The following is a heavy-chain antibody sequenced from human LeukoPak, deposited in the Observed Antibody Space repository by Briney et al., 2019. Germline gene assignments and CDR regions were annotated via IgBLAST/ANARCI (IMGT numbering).Heavy chain of an antibody. CDR2: IYYSGST. J-gene: IGHJ4*02. Sequence: SETLSLTCTVSGASVSSGSYYWSWIRQPPGKGLEWIGYIYYSGSTNYNPPLKSRVAISVDTSKNQFSLKLSSVTAADTAVYYCARDAADGDYFDYWGQGTLVTVSS. D-gene: IGHD3-16*01. V-gene: IGHV4-61*01. CDR3: ARDAADGDYFDY. CDR1: GASVSSGSYY.